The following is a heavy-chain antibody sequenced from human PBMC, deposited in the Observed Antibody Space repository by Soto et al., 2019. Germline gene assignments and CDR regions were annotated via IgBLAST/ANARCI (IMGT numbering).Heavy chain of an antibody. CDR2: ISGSGGST. Sequence: GGSLRLSCAASGFTFSSYAMSWVRQAPGKGLEWVSAISGSGGSTYYADSVKGRFTISRDNSKNTLYLQMNSLRAEDTAVYYCAKDLKYSSGWEAGGAEAYYYYYGMDVWGQGTTVTVSS. CDR3: AKDLKYSSGWEAGGAEAYYYYYGMDV. CDR1: GFTFSSYA. D-gene: IGHD6-19*01. J-gene: IGHJ6*02. V-gene: IGHV3-23*01.